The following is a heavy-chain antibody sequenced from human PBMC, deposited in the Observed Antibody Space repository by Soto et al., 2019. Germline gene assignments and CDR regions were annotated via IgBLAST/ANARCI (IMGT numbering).Heavy chain of an antibody. J-gene: IGHJ4*02. CDR1: GFTVSSDY. CDR2: IYSGGST. V-gene: IGHV3-53*01. CDR3: ARRISGTIVDY. Sequence: GGSLRLSCAASGFTVSSDYMTWVRQAPGRGLEWVSIIYSGGSTYYADSVKGRFTISRDNSKNTLYLQINSLRAEDTAVYYCARRISGTIVDYWGQGTLVTVSS. D-gene: IGHD1-7*01.